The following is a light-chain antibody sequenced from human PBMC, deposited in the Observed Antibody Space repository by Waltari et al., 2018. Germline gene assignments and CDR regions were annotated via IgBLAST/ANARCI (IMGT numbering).Light chain of an antibody. CDR2: EVT. J-gene: IGLJ3*02. Sequence: QSALTQPPSASGSPGQSVTISCTGTTSDVGGYNYVSWYQQHPGKAPKLVIYEVTRRPSGVPDRFSGSNSGNTASRTVSGLQAEDEANYYCSSYAGSNNLGVFGGGTKLTVL. CDR1: TSDVGGYNY. CDR3: SSYAGSNNLGV. V-gene: IGLV2-8*01.